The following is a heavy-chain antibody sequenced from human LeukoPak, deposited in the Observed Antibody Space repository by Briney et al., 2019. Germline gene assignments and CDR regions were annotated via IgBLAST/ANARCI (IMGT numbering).Heavy chain of an antibody. CDR1: GFTFSSYS. Sequence: PGESLRLSCAASGFTFSSYSMNWVRQAQGKGLEWVSSISSSSSYIYYADSVKGRFTISRDNAKNSPYLQMSSLRAEDTAVYYCGPHKIYSNCEWSYFDYWGQGTLVTVSS. V-gene: IGHV3-21*04. CDR3: GPHKIYSNCEWSYFDY. CDR2: ISSSSSYI. J-gene: IGHJ4*02. D-gene: IGHD4-11*01.